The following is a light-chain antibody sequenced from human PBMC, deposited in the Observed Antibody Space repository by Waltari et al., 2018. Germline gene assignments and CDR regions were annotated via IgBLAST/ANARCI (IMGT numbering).Light chain of an antibody. CDR2: AAS. Sequence: DIQMTQSPSSLSASVGDRVTITCRASQAISSYLAWYQQKPRKVPKLLIYAASTLQSGVPSRFSGSGSGTDFTLTISSLQPEDVATYYCQKYNSAPPLTFGGGTKVEIK. J-gene: IGKJ4*01. V-gene: IGKV1-27*01. CDR3: QKYNSAPPLT. CDR1: QAISSY.